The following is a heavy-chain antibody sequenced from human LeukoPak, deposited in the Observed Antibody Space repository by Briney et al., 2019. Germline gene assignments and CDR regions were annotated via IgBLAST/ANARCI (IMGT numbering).Heavy chain of an antibody. Sequence: SETLSLTCTVSGGSISTGGYYWSWIRQPPGQGLEWIGSINHSGSTYYNPSLKSRVTMSLDKSKNQFSLKLSSVTAADTAVYYCARDRGGYGSYYYMDVWGKGTTVTVSS. V-gene: IGHV4-30-2*01. D-gene: IGHD4-17*01. J-gene: IGHJ6*03. CDR3: ARDRGGYGSYYYMDV. CDR1: GGSISTGGYY. CDR2: INHSGST.